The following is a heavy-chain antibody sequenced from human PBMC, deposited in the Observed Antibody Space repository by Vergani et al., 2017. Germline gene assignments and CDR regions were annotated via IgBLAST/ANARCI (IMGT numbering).Heavy chain of an antibody. CDR2: IKSKTDGGAT. CDR3: TTDHGMEGNDYGDLYYYYYMDV. Sequence: EVQLVESGGGLIQPGGSLRLSCAASGFTVSSNYMSWIRQAPGKGLEWVGRIKSKTDGGATDYAAPVKGRFTISRDDSKNTLYLQMNSLKTEDTAVYYXTTDHGMEGNDYGDLYYYYYMDVWGKGTTVTVSS. D-gene: IGHD4-17*01. CDR1: GFTVSSNY. J-gene: IGHJ6*03. V-gene: IGHV3-15*01.